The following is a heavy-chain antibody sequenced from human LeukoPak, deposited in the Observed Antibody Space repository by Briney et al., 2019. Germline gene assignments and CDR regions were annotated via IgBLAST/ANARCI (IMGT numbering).Heavy chain of an antibody. CDR2: IYTSGST. V-gene: IGHV4-59*10. CDR3: ARGLPSTYDY. J-gene: IGHJ4*02. D-gene: IGHD2/OR15-2a*01. CDR1: GGSFSGYY. Sequence: SETLSLTCAVYGGSFSGYYWSWIRQPAGKGLEWIGRIYTSGSTNYNPSLKSRVTISVDTSKNQFSLKLSSVTAADTAVYYCARGLPSTYDYWGQGTLVTVSS.